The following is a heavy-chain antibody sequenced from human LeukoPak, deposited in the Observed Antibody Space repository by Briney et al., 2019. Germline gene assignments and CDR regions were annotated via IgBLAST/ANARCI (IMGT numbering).Heavy chain of an antibody. Sequence: GGSLRLSCAASGFTFDDYGMSWVRQAPGKGLEWVSGINWNGCSTGYADSVKGRFTISRDNAKNSLYLQMNSLRAEDTALYYCARDYHSGSFAEYFQHWGQGTLVTVSS. CDR2: INWNGCST. CDR3: ARDYHSGSFAEYFQH. D-gene: IGHD1-26*01. V-gene: IGHV3-20*04. CDR1: GFTFDDYG. J-gene: IGHJ1*01.